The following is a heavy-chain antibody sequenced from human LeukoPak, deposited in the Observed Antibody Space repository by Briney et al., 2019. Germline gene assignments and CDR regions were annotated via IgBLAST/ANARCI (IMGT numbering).Heavy chain of an antibody. J-gene: IGHJ6*02. CDR2: INHSGST. CDR3: ARHKPGTYYYGMDV. D-gene: IGHD3-16*01. V-gene: IGHV4-34*01. CDR1: GGSFSGYY. Sequence: SETLSLTCAVYGGSFSGYYWSWIRQPPGKGLEWIGEINHSGSTNYNPSLKSRVTISVDTSKNQFSLKLSSVTAADTAVYYCARHKPGTYYYGMDVWGQGTTVTVSS.